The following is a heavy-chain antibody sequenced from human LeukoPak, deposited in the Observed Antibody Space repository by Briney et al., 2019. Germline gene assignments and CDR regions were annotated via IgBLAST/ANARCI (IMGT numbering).Heavy chain of an antibody. Sequence: GGSLTLSCAASGFTVSATYMSWVRQVPGKGLEWVSIIYGDGSTYYADSVKGRFTISRDKPEDTVYLQMNSLRAEDAAVYYCARVGSGPAGADCWGQGTAVTVSS. CDR1: GFTVSATY. J-gene: IGHJ4*02. CDR3: ARVGSGPAGADC. D-gene: IGHD2-15*01. V-gene: IGHV3-53*01. CDR2: IYGDGST.